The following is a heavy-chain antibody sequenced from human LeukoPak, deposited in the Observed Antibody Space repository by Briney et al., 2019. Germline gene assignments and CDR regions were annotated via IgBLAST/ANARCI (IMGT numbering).Heavy chain of an antibody. J-gene: IGHJ4*02. Sequence: GGSLRLSCAASGFTFSSYAMHWVRQAPGKGLEWVAVISYDGSNKYYADSVKGRFTISRDNSKNTLYLQMNSLRAEDTAVCYCARDYDYWGQGTLVTVSS. CDR3: ARDYDY. CDR1: GFTFSSYA. V-gene: IGHV3-30*04. CDR2: ISYDGSNK.